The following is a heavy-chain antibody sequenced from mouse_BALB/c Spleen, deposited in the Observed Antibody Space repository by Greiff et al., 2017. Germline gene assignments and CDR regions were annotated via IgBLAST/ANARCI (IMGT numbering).Heavy chain of an antibody. J-gene: IGHJ3*01. CDR3: ARRDYGGFAY. Sequence: EVQLQQSGAELVRSGASVKLSCTASGFNIKDYYMHWVKQRPEQGLEWIGWIDPENGDTEYAPKFQGKATMTADTSSNTAYLQLSSLTSEDTAVYYCARRDYGGFAYWGQGTLVTVSA. CDR1: GFNIKDYY. D-gene: IGHD1-1*02. V-gene: IGHV14-4*02. CDR2: IDPENGDT.